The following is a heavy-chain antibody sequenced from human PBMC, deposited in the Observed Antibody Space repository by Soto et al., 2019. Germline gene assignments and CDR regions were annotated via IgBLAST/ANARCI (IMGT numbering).Heavy chain of an antibody. V-gene: IGHV5-51*01. CDR1: GYSFTSYW. CDR3: ARSYYYDSSGYTIPNYYYYGMDV. Sequence: GESLKISCKGSGYSFTSYWIVWVRQMPWKGLGLLGIIYPGDSDTRYSPSFQGQVTISADKSISTAYLQWSSLKASDTAMYYCARSYYYDSSGYTIPNYYYYGMDVWGQGTTVTVSS. CDR2: IYPGDSDT. J-gene: IGHJ6*02. D-gene: IGHD3-22*01.